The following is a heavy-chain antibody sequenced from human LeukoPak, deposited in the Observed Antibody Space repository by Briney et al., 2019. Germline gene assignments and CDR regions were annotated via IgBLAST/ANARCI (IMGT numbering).Heavy chain of an antibody. D-gene: IGHD3-10*01. CDR2: IYYSGST. Sequence: SETLSLTCTVSGGSISSDSYYWAWIRQPPGKGLEWIASIYYSGSTYYNPSLKSRVTISVDTSKNQFSLKLSSVTAADTAVYYCARGRGSWGFGELLYYYYSGMDVWGQGTTVTVSS. J-gene: IGHJ6*02. V-gene: IGHV4-39*07. CDR3: ARGRGSWGFGELLYYYYSGMDV. CDR1: GGSISSDSYY.